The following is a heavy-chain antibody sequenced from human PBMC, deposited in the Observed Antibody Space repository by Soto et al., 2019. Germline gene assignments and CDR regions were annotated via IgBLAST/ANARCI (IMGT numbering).Heavy chain of an antibody. J-gene: IGHJ4*02. V-gene: IGHV3-7*01. CDR3: ARDPENIAVAGSFFGFFDY. Sequence: GSLRLSCRASGFTFNTYWMSWVRQGPGKGLEWVANIKPDGSEKWYVDSVKGRFTISRDNAKNSLYLQMNSLRDEDTAVYYCARDPENIAVAGSFFGFFDYWGQGTLVTVSS. D-gene: IGHD6-19*01. CDR2: IKPDGSEK. CDR1: GFTFNTYW.